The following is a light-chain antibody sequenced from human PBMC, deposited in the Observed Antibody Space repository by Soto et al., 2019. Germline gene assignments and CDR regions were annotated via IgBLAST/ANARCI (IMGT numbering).Light chain of an antibody. CDR3: SSYTSSSFVV. CDR2: DVS. CDR1: SSDVGGYNY. Sequence: QSVLTQPASVSGSPGQSITISCTGTSSDVGGYNYVSWYQQHPGKAPKLMIYDVSNRPSGVSNRFSGSKSGSTASLTISGPQSADEAYYYCSSYTSSSFVVFGGGTKLTVL. V-gene: IGLV2-14*01. J-gene: IGLJ2*01.